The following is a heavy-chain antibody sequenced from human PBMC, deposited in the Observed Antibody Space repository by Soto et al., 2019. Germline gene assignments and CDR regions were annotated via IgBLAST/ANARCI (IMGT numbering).Heavy chain of an antibody. V-gene: IGHV4-61*01. D-gene: IGHD5-12*01. Sequence: QVQLQESGPGLVKPSETLSLTCTVSGGSVRSGSHYWSWIRQPPGKGLEWIGYIYYSGNTNYNPSLESRVTISVDTSKNQFSLKLSSVTAADTAVYYCARTPFDRLRRFDPWGQGTLVTVSS. CDR3: ARTPFDRLRRFDP. J-gene: IGHJ5*02. CDR2: IYYSGNT. CDR1: GGSVRSGSHY.